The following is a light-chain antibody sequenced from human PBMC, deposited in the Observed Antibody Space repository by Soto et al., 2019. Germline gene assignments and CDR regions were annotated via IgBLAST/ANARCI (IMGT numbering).Light chain of an antibody. CDR2: DVS. J-gene: IGKJ1*01. CDR1: QSMGSW. Sequence: DIQMTQSPSTLSASEGDRVTITCRASQSMGSWLAWYQQRPGKAPKLLMYDVSTLKGGVPSRFSGSGSGTVFTLTINNLQPEDFATYYCQQYNSHSWTFGQGSRVEIK. CDR3: QQYNSHSWT. V-gene: IGKV1-5*01.